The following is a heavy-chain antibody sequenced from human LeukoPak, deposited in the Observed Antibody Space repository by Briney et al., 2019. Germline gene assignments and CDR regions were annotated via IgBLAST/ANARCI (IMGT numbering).Heavy chain of an antibody. D-gene: IGHD2-2*01. V-gene: IGHV5-51*01. CDR1: GYSFTTYW. CDR2: IYPGDSDT. CDR3: ARLGYCSSTSCPKGFFAS. Sequence: GESLKISCQGSGYSFTTYWIGWVRQMPGKGLEWMAIIYPGDSDTRYSPSFQGQVTISADNSISTAYLQWSRLKASDTAMNSCARLGYCSSTSCPKGFFASGGQGTLVTVSS. J-gene: IGHJ4*02.